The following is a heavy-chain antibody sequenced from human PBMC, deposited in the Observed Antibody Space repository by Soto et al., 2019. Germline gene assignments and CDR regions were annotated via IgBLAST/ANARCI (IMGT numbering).Heavy chain of an antibody. D-gene: IGHD2-15*01. Sequence: ASLKVSCKASGYNFTTYFIHCVRQAPVQGLEWMGMIHPSGDTGYAQKFRGRVTMTIDTSTTTAYMELRNLTSEDTAVYFSVRGYCTTSPCSGDFQFWGQGTLVT. CDR1: GYNFTTYF. CDR2: IHPSGDT. CDR3: VRGYCTTSPCSGDFQF. V-gene: IGHV1-46*01. J-gene: IGHJ1*01.